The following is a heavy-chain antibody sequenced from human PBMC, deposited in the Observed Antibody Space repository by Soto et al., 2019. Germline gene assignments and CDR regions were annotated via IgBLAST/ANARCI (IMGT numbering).Heavy chain of an antibody. CDR2: ISYDGSKE. CDR3: ARPRGIYYSYYGMDA. D-gene: IGHD3-10*01. CDR1: GFTFSSHV. Sequence: QVQLVESGGGVVQPGRSLRLSCAASGFTFSSHVMHWVRQAPGKGLEWVAVISYDGSKEYYADSVNGRFTISRDNSWNTVHLQMISLRPEDTAVYYCARPRGIYYSYYGMDAWGPGTTVTVSS. J-gene: IGHJ6*02. V-gene: IGHV3-30-3*01.